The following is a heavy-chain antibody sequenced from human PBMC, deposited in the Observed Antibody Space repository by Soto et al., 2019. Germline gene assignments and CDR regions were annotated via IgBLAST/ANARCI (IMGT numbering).Heavy chain of an antibody. V-gene: IGHV3-53*01. CDR3: ARDAEQYDSSSGVY. CDR1: GLSLRSNY. CDR2: IYSAGRA. J-gene: IGHJ4*02. Sequence: PGGSLRLPCAAPGLSLRSNYISWVRPAPGEGLEWVLIIYSAGRAKYADSVKGRLTVSRDNSKNTLDMEMNSLGVEDTAVYFCARDAEQYDSSSGVYWGRGTRVTFSS. D-gene: IGHD6-6*01.